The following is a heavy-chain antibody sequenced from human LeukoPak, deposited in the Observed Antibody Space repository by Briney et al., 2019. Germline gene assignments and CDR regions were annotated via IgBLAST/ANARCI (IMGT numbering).Heavy chain of an antibody. V-gene: IGHV3-21*01. Sequence: PGGSLRLSCAASGFTFSSYSMNWVRQAPGEGLEWVSSISSSSSYIYYADSVKGRFTISRDNAKNSLYLQMNSLRAEDTAVYYCAREPIAARGIWGQGTMVTVSS. CDR1: GFTFSSYS. CDR3: AREPIAARGI. D-gene: IGHD6-13*01. CDR2: ISSSSSYI. J-gene: IGHJ3*02.